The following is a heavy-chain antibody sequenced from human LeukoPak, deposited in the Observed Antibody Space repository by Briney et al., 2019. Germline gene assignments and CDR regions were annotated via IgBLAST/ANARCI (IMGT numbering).Heavy chain of an antibody. Sequence: PGRSLRLSCAASGFTFSGSAIHWVRQASGKGLEWVGRIRTKVNNYATTYAASMKGRFTISRDDSKNTAYLQLNSLDTEDTAVYYCTRHQGAGGSGVDYWGQGTLVTVSS. D-gene: IGHD2-15*01. J-gene: IGHJ4*02. CDR3: TRHQGAGGSGVDY. CDR2: IRTKVNNYAT. V-gene: IGHV3-73*01. CDR1: GFTFSGSA.